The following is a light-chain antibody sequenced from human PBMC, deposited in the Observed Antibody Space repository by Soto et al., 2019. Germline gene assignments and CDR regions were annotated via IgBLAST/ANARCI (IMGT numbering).Light chain of an antibody. J-gene: IGKJ4*01. CDR1: HDVSNY. Sequence: IQLTQSPTSLSASIGDRVTITCQASHDVSNYLNWYQQRPGKAPKLLIYDASTLQTGVPPRFSGSGYGTDFTLTITSLQPGDIATYYCQHCHDMPLTFGGGTKVDIK. CDR3: QHCHDMPLT. CDR2: DAS. V-gene: IGKV1-33*01.